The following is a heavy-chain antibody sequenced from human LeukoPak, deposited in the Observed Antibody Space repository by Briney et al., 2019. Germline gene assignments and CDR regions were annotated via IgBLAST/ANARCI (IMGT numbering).Heavy chain of an antibody. CDR2: IHHSGGT. V-gene: IGHV4-38-2*02. CDR3: ARAYGGNSQYFQH. Sequence: SETLSLTCTVSGYSISSGYYWGWIRQPPGKGLEWIGSIHHSGGTNYNPFLKSRVTISLDTSKNQFSLKLSSVTAADTAVYYCARAYGGNSQYFQHWGQGTLVTVSS. J-gene: IGHJ1*01. D-gene: IGHD4-23*01. CDR1: GYSISSGYY.